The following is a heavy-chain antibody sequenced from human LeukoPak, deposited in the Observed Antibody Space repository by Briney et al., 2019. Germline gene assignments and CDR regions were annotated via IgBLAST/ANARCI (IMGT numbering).Heavy chain of an antibody. CDR1: GGSFSGYY. CDR3: ARKGYYYGSGSYNY. V-gene: IGHV4-34*01. D-gene: IGHD3-10*01. Sequence: SETPSLTCAVYGGSFSGYYWSWIRQPPGKGLEWIGEINHSGSTNYNSSLKSRVTISVDTSKNQFSLKLSSVTAADTAVYYCARKGYYYGSGSYNYWGQGTLVTVSS. CDR2: INHSGST. J-gene: IGHJ4*02.